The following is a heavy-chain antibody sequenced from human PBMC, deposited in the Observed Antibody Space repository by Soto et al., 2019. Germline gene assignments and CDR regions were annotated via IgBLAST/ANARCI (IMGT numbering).Heavy chain of an antibody. J-gene: IGHJ3*02. Sequence: GGSLRLSCAASGFTFSSYGMHWVRQAPGKGLEWVAVIWYDGSNKYYADSVKGRFTISRDNSKNTLYLQMNSLRAEDTAVYYCATKATTVTQDAFDIWGQGTMVTVSS. V-gene: IGHV3-33*01. D-gene: IGHD4-17*01. CDR2: IWYDGSNK. CDR3: ATKATTVTQDAFDI. CDR1: GFTFSSYG.